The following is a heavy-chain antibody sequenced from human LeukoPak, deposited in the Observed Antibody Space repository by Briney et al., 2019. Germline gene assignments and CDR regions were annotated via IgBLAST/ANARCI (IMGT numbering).Heavy chain of an antibody. V-gene: IGHV5-51*01. J-gene: IGHJ4*02. CDR2: IYPGDSDT. CDR1: GYSFTTNW. D-gene: IGHD6-13*01. CDR3: ARRADSSWSFDY. Sequence: LGESLKISCKGSGYSFTTNWIGWVRQMPGTGLEWMGIIYPGDSDTRYSPSFQGQVTISADKSISTAYLQWSSLKASDIAMCYCARRADSSWSFDYWGQGTLVTVSS.